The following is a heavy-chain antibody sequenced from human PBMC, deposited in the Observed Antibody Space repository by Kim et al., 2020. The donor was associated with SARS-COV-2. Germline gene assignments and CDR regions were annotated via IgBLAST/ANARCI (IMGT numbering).Heavy chain of an antibody. V-gene: IGHV1-24*01. D-gene: IGHD3-10*01. CDR1: GYTLTELS. CDR3: ATHTYYYGSGSYRPFDY. CDR2: FDPEDGET. J-gene: IGHJ4*02. Sequence: ASVKVSCKVSGYTLTELSMHWVRQAPGKGLEWMGGFDPEDGETIYAQKFQGRVTMTEDTSTDTAYMELSSLRSEDTAVYYCATHTYYYGSGSYRPFDYWGQGTLVTVSS.